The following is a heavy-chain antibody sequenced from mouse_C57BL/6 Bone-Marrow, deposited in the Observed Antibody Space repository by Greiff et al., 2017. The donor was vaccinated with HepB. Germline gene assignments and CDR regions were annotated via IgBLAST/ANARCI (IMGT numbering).Heavy chain of an antibody. CDR2: IYPGSGST. CDR1: GYTFTSYW. CDR3: ARSDYYDYDVWFAY. V-gene: IGHV1-55*01. D-gene: IGHD2-4*01. Sequence: VQLQQPGAELVKPGASVKMSCKASGYTFTSYWITWVKQRPGQGLEWIGDIYPGSGSTNYNEKFKSKATLTVDTSSSTAYMQLSSLTSEDSAVYYCARSDYYDYDVWFAYWGQGTLVTVSA. J-gene: IGHJ3*01.